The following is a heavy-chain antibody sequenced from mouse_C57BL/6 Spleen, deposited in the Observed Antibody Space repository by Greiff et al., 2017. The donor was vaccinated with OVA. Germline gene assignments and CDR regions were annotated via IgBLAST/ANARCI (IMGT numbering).Heavy chain of an antibody. CDR2: ISDGGSYT. D-gene: IGHD2-4*01. V-gene: IGHV5-4*01. Sequence: EVQRVESGGGLVKPGGSLKLSCAASGFTFSSYAMSWVRQTPEKRLEWVATISDGGSYTYYPDNVKGRFTISRDNAKNNLYLQMSHLKSEDTAMYYCARRDDYEETWFAYWGQGTLVTVSA. CDR3: ARRDDYEETWFAY. CDR1: GFTFSSYA. J-gene: IGHJ3*01.